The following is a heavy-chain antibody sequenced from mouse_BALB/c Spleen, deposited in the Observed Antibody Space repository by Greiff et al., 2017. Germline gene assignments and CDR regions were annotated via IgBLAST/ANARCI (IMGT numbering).Heavy chain of an antibody. J-gene: IGHJ3*01. D-gene: IGHD2-1*01. CDR3: TRDRVYGNFSWFAY. CDR1: GFTFSSYT. V-gene: IGHV5-6-4*01. CDR2: ISSGGSYT. Sequence: EVMLVESGGGLVKPGGSLKLSCAASGFTFSSYTMSWVRQTPEKRLEWVATISSGGSYTYYPDSVKGRFTISRDNAKNTLYLQMSSLKSEDTAMYYCTRDRVYGNFSWFAYWGQGTLVTVSA.